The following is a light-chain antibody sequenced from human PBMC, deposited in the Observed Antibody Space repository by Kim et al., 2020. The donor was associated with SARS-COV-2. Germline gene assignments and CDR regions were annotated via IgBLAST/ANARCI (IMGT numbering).Light chain of an antibody. CDR1: LSLVNRDGNTY. Sequence: QPDSISCRSSLSLVNRDGNTYLNWIYQRPGQSPRRLIHDVSKRDSGVPDRFIGSGSGTDFTLKISGVEAEDVGVYYCLQGTNWPKTFGQGTKLEI. J-gene: IGKJ2*01. CDR3: LQGTNWPKT. V-gene: IGKV2-30*01. CDR2: DVS.